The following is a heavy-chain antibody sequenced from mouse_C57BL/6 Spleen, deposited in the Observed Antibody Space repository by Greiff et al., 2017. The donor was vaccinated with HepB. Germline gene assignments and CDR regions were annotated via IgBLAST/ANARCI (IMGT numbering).Heavy chain of an antibody. D-gene: IGHD2-4*01. Sequence: VQLQQSGAELVKPGASVKLSCTASGFNIKDYYMHWVKQRTEQGLEWIGRIDPEDGATNYAPKFQGKATITADTSSNTAYLQLSSLTSEDTADYYCAVYDYGEFDFWGQGTTLTVSS. CDR2: IDPEDGAT. CDR1: GFNIKDYY. J-gene: IGHJ2*01. V-gene: IGHV14-2*01. CDR3: AVYDYGEFDF.